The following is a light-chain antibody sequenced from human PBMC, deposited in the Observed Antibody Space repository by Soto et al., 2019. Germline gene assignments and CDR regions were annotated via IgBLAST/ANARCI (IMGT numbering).Light chain of an antibody. J-gene: IGKJ1*01. CDR1: QEISNY. V-gene: IGKV1-33*01. CDR3: EQYAHLPRK. CDR2: DAS. Sequence: DIQMIQSPSSLSASVGDRVTITCQASQEISNYLNWYQQKPGKAPNLLIYDASNWARGVPSGFSGRVSWTDSTFTIGRLQPEDVATDAGEQYAHLPRKFGRGTQLEIK.